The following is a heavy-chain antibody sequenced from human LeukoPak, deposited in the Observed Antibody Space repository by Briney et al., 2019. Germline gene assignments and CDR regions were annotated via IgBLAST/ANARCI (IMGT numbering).Heavy chain of an antibody. CDR3: ARRRERRRTDRFDYFDY. D-gene: IGHD1-26*01. CDR2: ISYSGST. Sequence: SETLSLTCAVYGGSFSGYYWSWFRQPPGKGLEWIGYISYSGSTNYNPSLKSRITISLDTSKNQFSLKLSSVTAADTAVYYCARRRERRRTDRFDYFDYWGQGALVAVSS. J-gene: IGHJ4*02. V-gene: IGHV4-59*08. CDR1: GGSFSGYY.